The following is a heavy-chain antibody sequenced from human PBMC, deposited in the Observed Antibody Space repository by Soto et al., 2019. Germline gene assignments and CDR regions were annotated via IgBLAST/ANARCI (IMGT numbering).Heavy chain of an antibody. CDR2: ISGSSGTT. J-gene: IGHJ6*02. Sequence: PGGSLRLSCAASGFTFSTFAMSWVRQAPGKGMEWVSAISGSSGTTYNADSVKCRFTIPRDNSKNTLYLQMNSLRAEDTAVYFGAKDGDYDSDGYYYSGRSKTYFGMYVWGLGTTVTVSS. V-gene: IGHV3-23*01. D-gene: IGHD3-22*01. CDR1: GFTFSTFA. CDR3: AKDGDYDSDGYYYSGRSKTYFGMYV.